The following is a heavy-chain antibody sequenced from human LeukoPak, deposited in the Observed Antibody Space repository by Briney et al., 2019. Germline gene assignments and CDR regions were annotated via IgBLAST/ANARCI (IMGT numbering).Heavy chain of an antibody. V-gene: IGHV1-69*05. CDR2: IIPIFGTA. D-gene: IGHD6-19*01. CDR1: GGTFSSYA. Sequence: ASVKVSCKASGGTFSSYAISWVRQAPGQGLEWMGGIIPIFGTANYAQKFQGRVTITTDESTSTAYMELSSLRSEDTAVYYCARDSSGWYTAPAFDYWGQGTPVTVSS. CDR3: ARDSSGWYTAPAFDY. J-gene: IGHJ4*02.